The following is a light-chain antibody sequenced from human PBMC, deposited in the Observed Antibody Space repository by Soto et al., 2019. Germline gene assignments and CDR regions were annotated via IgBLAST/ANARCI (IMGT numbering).Light chain of an antibody. CDR1: SSDVGGYNY. Sequence: QSALTQPASVSGSPGQSITISCTGDSSDVGGYNYVSWFQQHPGKAPKLMIYEVSHRPSGVSHRFSGSKSGTTASLTISGLQAEDEAEYYCSSYTRSFTVVFGGGTK. CDR3: SSYTRSFTVV. V-gene: IGLV2-14*01. J-gene: IGLJ2*01. CDR2: EVS.